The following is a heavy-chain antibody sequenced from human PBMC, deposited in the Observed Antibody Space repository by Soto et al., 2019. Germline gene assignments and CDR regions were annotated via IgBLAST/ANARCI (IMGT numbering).Heavy chain of an antibody. CDR2: ISYDGSNK. V-gene: IGHV3-30-3*01. D-gene: IGHD4-17*01. Sequence: GGSLSLSCAASGFTFSSYAMHWVRPAPGKGLEWVAVISYDGSNKYYADSVKGRFTISRDNSKNTLYLQMNSLRAEDTAVYYCARPPRPYGDKTDWRGNHYYYGMDVWGQGTTVTVSS. CDR3: ARPPRPYGDKTDWRGNHYYYGMDV. J-gene: IGHJ6*02. CDR1: GFTFSSYA.